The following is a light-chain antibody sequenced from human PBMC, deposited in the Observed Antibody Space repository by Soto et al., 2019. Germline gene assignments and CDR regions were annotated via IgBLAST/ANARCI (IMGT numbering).Light chain of an antibody. CDR3: QQRSNWLT. CDR2: DAS. J-gene: IGKJ4*01. V-gene: IGKV3-11*01. CDR1: QSVSSY. Sequence: SPGERATLSCRASQSVSSYLAWYQQKAGQAPRLLIYDASNRATGIPARFSGSGSGTDFTLTISSLEPEDFAVYYCQQRSNWLTFGGGTKVEIK.